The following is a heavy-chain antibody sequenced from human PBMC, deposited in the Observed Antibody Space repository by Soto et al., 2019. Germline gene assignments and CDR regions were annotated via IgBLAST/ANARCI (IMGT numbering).Heavy chain of an antibody. Sequence: SVKVSCKASGYTFTSYGISWGRQAPGQGLEWMGWISACNGNTNYAQKLQGRVTMTTDTSTSTAYMELRSLRSDDTAVYYCAKARGYSGSGVLDYWGQGTLVTVSS. CDR2: ISACNGNT. CDR3: AKARGYSGSGVLDY. V-gene: IGHV1-18*04. CDR1: GYTFTSYG. D-gene: IGHD5-12*01. J-gene: IGHJ4*02.